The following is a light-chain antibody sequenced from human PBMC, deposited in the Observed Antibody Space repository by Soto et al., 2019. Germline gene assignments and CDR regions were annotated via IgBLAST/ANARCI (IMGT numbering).Light chain of an antibody. CDR1: QGISNY. CDR2: GAS. Sequence: DIRMTQSPSSLSASVGDRFTITFLASQGISNYLAWFQQKPGKVPKRLIYGASSLQGGVPSRFSGSGSGTEFTLTISSLQPEDFATYYCLQHDSYPLTFGGGTKVDIK. J-gene: IGKJ4*01. V-gene: IGKV1-17*03. CDR3: LQHDSYPLT.